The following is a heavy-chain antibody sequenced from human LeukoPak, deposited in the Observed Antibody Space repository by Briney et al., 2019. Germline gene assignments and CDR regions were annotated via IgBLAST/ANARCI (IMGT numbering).Heavy chain of an antibody. D-gene: IGHD3-10*01. Sequence: SETLSLTCTVSGGSISSGGYYWSWIRQPPGKGLEWIGYIYHSGSTYYNPSLKSRVTISVDTSKKQFSLKLTSVTAADTAVYYCARVRFSGGSGIFTGMDVWGQGTTVTVSS. CDR1: GGSISSGGYY. CDR3: ARVRFSGGSGIFTGMDV. CDR2: IYHSGST. V-gene: IGHV4-30-2*01. J-gene: IGHJ6*02.